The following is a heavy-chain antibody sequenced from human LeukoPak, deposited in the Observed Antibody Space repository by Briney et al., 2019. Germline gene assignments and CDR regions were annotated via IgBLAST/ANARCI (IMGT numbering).Heavy chain of an antibody. Sequence: GGSLRLSWAASGLTVSGNYMSWVREAPGRGLEWVSVIYSGGSTYYADSVKGRFTISRDNSKNTLYLQMNSLRAEDTAVYYCAAGFGELLLDYWGQGTLVTVSS. CDR2: IYSGGST. CDR1: GLTVSGNY. CDR3: AAGFGELLLDY. V-gene: IGHV3-53*01. D-gene: IGHD3-10*01. J-gene: IGHJ4*02.